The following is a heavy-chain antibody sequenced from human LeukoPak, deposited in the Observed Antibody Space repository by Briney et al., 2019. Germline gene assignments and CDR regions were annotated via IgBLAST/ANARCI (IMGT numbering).Heavy chain of an antibody. J-gene: IGHJ6*02. CDR1: GFTFSSHT. D-gene: IGHD3-9*01. V-gene: IGHV3-48*02. CDR3: ARGHYDVLAVYYFYGMDV. Sequence: GGSLRLSCAASGFTFSSHTMNWVRQAPGQGLEWISYISSSSDAIYYADSVRGRFTISRDNAKNSLYLEMDSLRDEDTAIYYCARGHYDVLAVYYFYGMDVWGPGTTVTVSS. CDR2: ISSSSDAI.